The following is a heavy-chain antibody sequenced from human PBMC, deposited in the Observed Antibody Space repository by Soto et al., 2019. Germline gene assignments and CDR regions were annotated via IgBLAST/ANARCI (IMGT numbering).Heavy chain of an antibody. CDR2: INQDGSET. CDR1: GFTFSTSW. V-gene: IGHV3-7*03. D-gene: IGHD6-13*01. Sequence: GGSLRLSCAASGFTFSTSWMGWVRQAPGKGLEWVGNINQDGSETYYVDSVKDRFTISRDNGKNSVFLQMNSLGVEDTAVYYCSSKGGVKFDTTWYGWFASRGQG. J-gene: IGHJ5*02. CDR3: SSKGGVKFDTTWYGWFAS.